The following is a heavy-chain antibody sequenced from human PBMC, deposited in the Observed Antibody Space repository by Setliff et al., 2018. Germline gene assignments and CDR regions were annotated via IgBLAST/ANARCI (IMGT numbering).Heavy chain of an antibody. J-gene: IGHJ4*02. CDR3: AKDIYGSGSYAVGGYFDY. D-gene: IGHD3-10*01. CDR1: GGTFSSYD. V-gene: IGHV1-8*02. CDR2: MNPNSGNT. Sequence: ASVKVSCKASGGTFSSYDINWVRQATGQGLEWMGWMNPNSGNTGYAQKFQGRVTMTKNTLYLQMNSLRPDDTAVYYCAKDIYGSGSYAVGGYFDYWGQGTQVTVSS.